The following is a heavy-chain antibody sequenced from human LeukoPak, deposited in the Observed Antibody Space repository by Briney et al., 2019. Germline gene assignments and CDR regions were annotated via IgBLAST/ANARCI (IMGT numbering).Heavy chain of an antibody. V-gene: IGHV3-21*06. CDR2: ISSSGTYT. CDR1: GSTFSSYG. CDR3: ARGLGYCSSSKCSPGYYXDV. J-gene: IGHJ6*03. D-gene: IGHD2-2*01. Sequence: GGSLRLSCAASGSTFSSYGMNWVRQTPGKGLEWVSRISSSGTYTDYADSVKGRFTISRDNARSSLYLQMNSLRVEDTALYYCARGLGYCSSSKCSPGYYXDVXGKGXXVTV.